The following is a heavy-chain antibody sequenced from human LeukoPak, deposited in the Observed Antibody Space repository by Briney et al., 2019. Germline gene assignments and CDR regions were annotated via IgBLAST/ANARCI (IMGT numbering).Heavy chain of an antibody. D-gene: IGHD3-10*01. CDR3: ARDRYYYGSGSYYHDY. Sequence: GGSLRLSCAASGFTVSSNYMSWVRQAPGKGLEWVSVIYSGGSTYYADSVKGRFTISRDNSKNTLYLQMNSLRAEDTAVYYCARDRYYYGSGSYYHDYWGQGTLVTVSS. J-gene: IGHJ4*02. CDR2: IYSGGST. V-gene: IGHV3-53*01. CDR1: GFTVSSNY.